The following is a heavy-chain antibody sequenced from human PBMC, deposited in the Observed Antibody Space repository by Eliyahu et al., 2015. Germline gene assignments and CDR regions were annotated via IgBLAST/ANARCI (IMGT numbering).Heavy chain of an antibody. V-gene: IGHV1-69*01. CDR3: ARELGATLYYYYYGMDV. CDR2: IIPIFGTA. J-gene: IGHJ6*02. D-gene: IGHD1-26*01. CDR1: GGTFSSYA. Sequence: EVKKPGSSVKVSCKASGGTFSSYAISWVRQAPGQGLEWMGGIIPIFGTANYAQKFQGRVTITADESTSTAYMELSSLRSEDTAVYYCARELGATLYYYYYGMDVWGQGTTVTVSS.